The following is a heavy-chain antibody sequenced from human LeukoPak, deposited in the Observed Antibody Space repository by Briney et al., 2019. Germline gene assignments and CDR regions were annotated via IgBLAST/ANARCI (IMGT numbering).Heavy chain of an antibody. V-gene: IGHV4-39*01. Sequence: SETLSLTCIVSGDSIATNTYYWLWIRHSPGGGLEWIANVFNSGNTYYSPSLKGRVTLSVDTSKNQFSLQLASVTASDTAVYHCARHLENAPGSGAYCYFDKWGQGALVTVSS. D-gene: IGHD1-26*01. J-gene: IGHJ4*02. CDR1: GDSIATNTYY. CDR2: VFNSGNT. CDR3: ARHLENAPGSGAYCYFDK.